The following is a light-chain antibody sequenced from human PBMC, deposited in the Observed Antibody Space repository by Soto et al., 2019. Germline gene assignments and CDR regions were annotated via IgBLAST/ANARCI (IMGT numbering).Light chain of an antibody. CDR3: QQYNNWLT. CDR1: QSVSSN. J-gene: IGKJ2*01. Sequence: EIVMTQSPATLSVSPGERATLSCRASQSVSSNLDWYRQKPGQAPRLLIYGASTRATGIPARFSGSGSGTEFTLTISSLQSEDFAVYYCQQYNNWLTFGQGTKLEIK. V-gene: IGKV3-15*01. CDR2: GAS.